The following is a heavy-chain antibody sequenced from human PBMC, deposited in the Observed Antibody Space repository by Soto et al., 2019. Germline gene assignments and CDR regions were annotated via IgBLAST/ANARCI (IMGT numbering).Heavy chain of an antibody. J-gene: IGHJ5*01. D-gene: IGHD3-3*01. CDR3: ARDGAFWSGRNLNWFDS. CDR1: GYTFRNYA. CDR2: INTYKGDT. V-gene: IGHV1-18*04. Sequence: QVHLVQSGAEVKEPGASVKVSCKASGYTFRNYAITWVRQAPGQGLEWMGWINTYKGDTNYAHKFQGRVTMTTDTSTSTAYMELRSLRSDDTAIYYCARDGAFWSGRNLNWFDSWGQGTLVTVSS.